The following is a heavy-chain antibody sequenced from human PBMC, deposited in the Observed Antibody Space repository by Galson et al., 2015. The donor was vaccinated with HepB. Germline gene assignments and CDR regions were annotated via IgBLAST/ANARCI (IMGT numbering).Heavy chain of an antibody. CDR3: AKDGGGYDFWSGYYLGYYGMDV. CDR1: GFTFSSYG. CDR2: ISYDGSNK. Sequence: SLRLSCAASGFTFSSYGMHWVRQAPGKGLEWVAVISYDGSNKYYADSVKGRFTISRDNSKNTLYLQMNSLRAEDTAVYYCAKDGGGYDFWSGYYLGYYGMDVWGQGTTVTVSS. V-gene: IGHV3-30*18. J-gene: IGHJ6*02. D-gene: IGHD3-3*01.